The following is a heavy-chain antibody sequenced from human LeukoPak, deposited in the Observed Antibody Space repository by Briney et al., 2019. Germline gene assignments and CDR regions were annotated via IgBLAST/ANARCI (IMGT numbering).Heavy chain of an antibody. V-gene: IGHV4-4*02. CDR1: GASITSHPW. CDR3: ARNKGSRWFDP. Sequence: SETLSLTCAVSGASITSHPWNWVRQPPGKGLEWIGEMYNSGTGTYKPSLRSRVTMFFDESKNHFSLKLNSVTAADTAVYYCARNKGSRWFDPWGQGTLVTVSS. CDR2: MYNSGTG. D-gene: IGHD3-10*01. J-gene: IGHJ5*02.